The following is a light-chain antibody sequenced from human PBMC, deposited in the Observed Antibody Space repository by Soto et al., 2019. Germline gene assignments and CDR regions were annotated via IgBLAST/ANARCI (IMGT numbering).Light chain of an antibody. CDR2: DAS. CDR1: QSISSW. V-gene: IGKV1-5*01. Sequence: DIQMTQSPSTLSASVGDRVTITCRASQSISSWLAWYQQKPGKAPRLLIYDASYLERGVPSRFSGSGSGTEFTLTISDLQPDDLATYYCQQYNNFLTFGPGTKVDIK. CDR3: QQYNNFLT. J-gene: IGKJ3*01.